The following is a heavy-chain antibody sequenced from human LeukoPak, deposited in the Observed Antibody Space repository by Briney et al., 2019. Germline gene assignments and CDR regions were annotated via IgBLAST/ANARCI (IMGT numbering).Heavy chain of an antibody. V-gene: IGHV4-61*02. CDR1: GGSISSGSYY. J-gene: IGHJ6*03. CDR2: IYSSGST. Sequence: SETLSLTCTVSGGSISSGSYYWSWIRQPAGKGLEWIGRIYSSGSTNYNPSLKSRVTISLDTSKNQFSLKLSSVTAADTAVYYCARSWSYYYYYMDVWGKGTTVTVSS. D-gene: IGHD2-8*02. CDR3: ARSWSYYYYYMDV.